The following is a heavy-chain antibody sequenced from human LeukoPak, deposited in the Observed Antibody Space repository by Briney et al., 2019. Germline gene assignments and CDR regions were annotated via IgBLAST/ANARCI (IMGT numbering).Heavy chain of an antibody. CDR1: GFTFFSYA. J-gene: IGHJ4*02. Sequence: GGAPRLSFAASGFTFFSYAMSWVRQAPGEGAGGGSAFCGSGGSTYYADSVKGRFTISRDNSKNTLYLQMNSLRAEDTAVYYCAKVRTPQYSSGWLDFDYWGQGTLVTVSS. D-gene: IGHD6-19*01. V-gene: IGHV3-23*01. CDR3: AKVRTPQYSSGWLDFDY. CDR2: FCGSGGST.